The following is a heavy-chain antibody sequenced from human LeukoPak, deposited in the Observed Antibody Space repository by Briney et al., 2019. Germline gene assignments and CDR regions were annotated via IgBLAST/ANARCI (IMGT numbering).Heavy chain of an antibody. V-gene: IGHV4-39*07. CDR3: AKIQWPQVDAFDI. CDR2: IYYSGST. CDR1: GHSISGSSYY. Sequence: SETLSLTCTVSGHSISGSSYYWGWIRQPPGKGLEWIGSIYYSGSTYYNPSLKSRVTISVDTSMNQFSLKLSSVTAADTAVYYCAKIQWPQVDAFDIWGQGTMVTVSS. D-gene: IGHD6-19*01. J-gene: IGHJ3*02.